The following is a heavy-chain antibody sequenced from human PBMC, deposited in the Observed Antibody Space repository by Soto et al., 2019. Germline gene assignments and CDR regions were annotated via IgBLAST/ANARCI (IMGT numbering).Heavy chain of an antibody. CDR3: ARVPGHKNSRGDY. Sequence: ASVKVSCKASGYTFTGYYMHWVRQAPGQGLDWMGWINPNSGDTNYAQKFRGRVSLTRDTSTNTANMELTTLTSDDTAIYYCARVPGHKNSRGDYWGQGTPVTVSS. CDR1: GYTFTGYY. J-gene: IGHJ4*02. V-gene: IGHV1-2*02. D-gene: IGHD1-7*01. CDR2: INPNSGDT.